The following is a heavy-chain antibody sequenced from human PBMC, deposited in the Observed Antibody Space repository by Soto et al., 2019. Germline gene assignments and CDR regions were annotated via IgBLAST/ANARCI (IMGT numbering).Heavy chain of an antibody. CDR3: ARDPATVPTRFDY. CDR2: ISYDGSNK. J-gene: IGHJ4*02. V-gene: IGHV3-30-3*01. Sequence: QPGGSLRLSCAASGFTFSSYAMHWVRQAPGKGLEWVAVISYDGSNKYYADSAKGRFTISRDNSKNTLYLQMNSLRAEDTAVYYCARDPATVPTRFDYWGQGTLLTVSS. D-gene: IGHD4-17*01. CDR1: GFTFSSYA.